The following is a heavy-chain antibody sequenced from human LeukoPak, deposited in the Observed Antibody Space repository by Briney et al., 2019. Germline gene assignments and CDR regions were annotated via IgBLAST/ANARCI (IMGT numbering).Heavy chain of an antibody. Sequence: SETLSLTCTVSDYSISSGYYWGWIRQPPGKGLKWIGSIYYSGSTYYNPSLKTRVTISKDTSKNQFSLKVSSVTAADTAVYYCARGARSSSWYVPYYFDYWGQGTLVTVSS. CDR1: DYSISSGYY. CDR3: ARGARSSSWYVPYYFDY. J-gene: IGHJ4*02. CDR2: IYYSGST. D-gene: IGHD6-13*01. V-gene: IGHV4-38-2*02.